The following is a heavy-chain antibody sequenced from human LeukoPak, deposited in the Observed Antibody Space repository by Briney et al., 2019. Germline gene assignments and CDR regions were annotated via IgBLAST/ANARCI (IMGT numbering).Heavy chain of an antibody. CDR2: ISAYNGNT. Sequence: ASVKFSCKASGYTFRSYGISCMRQAPGQWLEWMGWISAYNGNTNYAQKLQGRVTMTTDTSTSTAYMELRSLRSDDTAVYYCARAGEMGANDYWGQGTLVTVSS. V-gene: IGHV1-18*01. J-gene: IGHJ4*02. CDR3: ARAGEMGANDY. D-gene: IGHD1-26*01. CDR1: GYTFRSYG.